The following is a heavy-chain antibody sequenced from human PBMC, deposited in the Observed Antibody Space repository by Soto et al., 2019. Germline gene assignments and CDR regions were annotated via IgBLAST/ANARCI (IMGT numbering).Heavy chain of an antibody. V-gene: IGHV4-39*01. J-gene: IGHJ4*02. CDR1: GGSISSSSYY. CDR2: IYYSGST. D-gene: IGHD2-15*01. Sequence: ASETLSLTCTVSGGSISSSSYYWGWIRQPPGKGLEWIGSIYYSGSTYYNPSLKSRVTISVYTSKNQFSLKLSSVTAADTAVYYCARLDTKDRAGWWYWGQGTQVTVSS. CDR3: ARLDTKDRAGWWY.